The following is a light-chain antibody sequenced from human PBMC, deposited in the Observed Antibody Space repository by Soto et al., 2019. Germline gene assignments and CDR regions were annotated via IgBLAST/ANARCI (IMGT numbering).Light chain of an antibody. CDR1: QSVSSSY. Sequence: EIVLTQSPGTLSLSPGERATLSCRAIQSVSSSYLAWYQQKPGQAPRLXIYGASSRATGIPDRFSGSGSGTDLTLTINRLEPEDFAVYYCQQYGSSPPFTFGPGTKVDIK. CDR2: GAS. J-gene: IGKJ3*01. CDR3: QQYGSSPPFT. V-gene: IGKV3-20*01.